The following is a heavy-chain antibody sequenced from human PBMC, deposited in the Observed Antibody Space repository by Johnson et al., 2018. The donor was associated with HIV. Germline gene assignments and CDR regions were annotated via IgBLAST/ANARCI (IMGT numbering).Heavy chain of an antibody. CDR2: IKSKTEGGTT. D-gene: IGHD3-10*01. CDR3: AKDIYSVSKIRGLIAPALENHGMDV. J-gene: IGHJ3*01. CDR1: GFTFSNAW. V-gene: IGHV3-15*01. Sequence: EVQLLESGGGLVKPGGSLRLSCAASGFTFSNAWMSWVRQAPGKGLEWVGRIKSKTEGGTTDYAAPVKGRFTISRDDSKNTLYLQMNSLKTEDTAVYYCAKDIYSVSKIRGLIAPALENHGMDVWGQGTMVTVS.